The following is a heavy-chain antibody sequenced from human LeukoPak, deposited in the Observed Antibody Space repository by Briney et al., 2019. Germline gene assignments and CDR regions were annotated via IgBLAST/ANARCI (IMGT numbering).Heavy chain of an antibody. V-gene: IGHV1-69*13. J-gene: IGHJ6*02. CDR3: ARPGHYYYGMDV. D-gene: IGHD1-14*01. Sequence: SVKVSCKASGYTFTSYAMHWVRQAPGQRLEWMGGIIPIFGTANYAQKFQGRVTITADESTSTAYMELSSLRSEDTAVYYCARPGHYYYGMDVWGQGTTVTVSS. CDR2: IIPIFGTA. CDR1: GYTFTSYA.